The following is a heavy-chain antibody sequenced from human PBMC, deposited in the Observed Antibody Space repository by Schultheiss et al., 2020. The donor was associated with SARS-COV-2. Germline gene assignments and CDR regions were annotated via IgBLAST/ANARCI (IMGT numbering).Heavy chain of an antibody. CDR1: GFTFSSYA. J-gene: IGHJ5*02. D-gene: IGHD3-10*01. CDR3: TSLVQNEGWFDP. CDR2: ISGSGGST. Sequence: GGSLRLSCAASGFTFSSYAMSWVRQAPGKGLEWVSAISGSGGSTYYADSVKGRFTISRDNAKNSLYLQMNSLIAEDTAVYYCTSLVQNEGWFDPWGQGTLVTVSS. V-gene: IGHV3-23*01.